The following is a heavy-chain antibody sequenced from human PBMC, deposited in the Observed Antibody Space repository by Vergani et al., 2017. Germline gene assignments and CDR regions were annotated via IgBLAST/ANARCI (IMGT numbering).Heavy chain of an antibody. CDR3: ARGETDSRHYYDSSGYYYGGHDAFDI. CDR2: ISSSSSYI. J-gene: IGHJ3*02. D-gene: IGHD3-22*01. Sequence: EVQLLESGGGLVQPGGSLRLSCAASGFTFSSYSMNWVRQAPGKGLEWVSSISSSSSYIHYADSVKGRFTISRDNAKNSLYLQMNSLRAEDTAVYYCARGETDSRHYYDSSGYYYGGHDAFDIWGQGTMVTVSS. V-gene: IGHV3-21*01. CDR1: GFTFSSYS.